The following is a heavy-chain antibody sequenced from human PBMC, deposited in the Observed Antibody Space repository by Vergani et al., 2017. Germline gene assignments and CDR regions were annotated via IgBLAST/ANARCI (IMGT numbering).Heavy chain of an antibody. CDR3: ARXGGSGNFYHLFDS. Sequence: QVKLQESGPGLVKPSETLSLTCTVSGASVNSYYWSWIRQPPGKGLEWIASFHHTGMTYNNPSLKSRVTISVDTSKNLISLKLNSVTAADTALYYCARXGGSGNFYHLFDSWGQGTLVTVSS. CDR1: GASVNSYY. D-gene: IGHD3-10*01. J-gene: IGHJ4*02. CDR2: FHHTGMT. V-gene: IGHV4-59*08.